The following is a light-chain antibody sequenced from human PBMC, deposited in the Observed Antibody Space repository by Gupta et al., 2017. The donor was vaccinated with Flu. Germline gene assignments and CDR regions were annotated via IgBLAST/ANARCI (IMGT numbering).Light chain of an antibody. CDR3: AAWDDSLNGWV. V-gene: IGLV1-44*01. CDR1: TSNIGSNP. J-gene: IGLJ3*02. Sequence: QSVLTQPLSASGTPGQRVTIFCSGSTSNIGSNPVNWYQQVPGTAPNLLIYTYNQRPSGVPDRFSGSRSATTASLAISGLQSEDEADYFCAAWDDSLNGWVFGGGTKVTVL. CDR2: TYN.